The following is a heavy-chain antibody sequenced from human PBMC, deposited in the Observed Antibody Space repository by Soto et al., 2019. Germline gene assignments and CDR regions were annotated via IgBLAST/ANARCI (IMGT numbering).Heavy chain of an antibody. CDR1: GFTFSSYG. D-gene: IGHD3-10*01. V-gene: IGHV3-30*18. J-gene: IGHJ4*02. CDR3: AKDRDGNYYGSGSYYRAILDY. CDR2: ISYDGSNK. Sequence: PGGSLRLSCAASGFTFSSYGMHWVRQAPGKGLEWVAVISYDGSNKYYADSVKGRFTISRDNSKNTLYLQMNSLRAEDTAVYYCAKDRDGNYYGSGSYYRAILDYWGQGTLVTVS.